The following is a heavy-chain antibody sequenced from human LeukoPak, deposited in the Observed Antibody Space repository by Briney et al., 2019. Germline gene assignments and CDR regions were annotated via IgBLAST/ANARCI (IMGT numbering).Heavy chain of an antibody. J-gene: IGHJ4*02. D-gene: IGHD3-22*01. Sequence: GGSLRLSCAVSGFTFSSYAMTWVRQAPGKRLQWVSAVSGSGAHTYYADSVKGRFTISRDNSKNTLYLQMNSLRAEDTAVYYCAKGRTYYYDSSGYYFDYWGQGTLVTVSS. CDR2: VSGSGAHT. CDR1: GFTFSSYA. V-gene: IGHV3-23*01. CDR3: AKGRTYYYDSSGYYFDY.